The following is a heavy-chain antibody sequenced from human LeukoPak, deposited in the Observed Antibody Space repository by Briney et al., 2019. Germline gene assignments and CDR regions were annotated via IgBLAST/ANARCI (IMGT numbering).Heavy chain of an antibody. V-gene: IGHV3-30*18. CDR3: AKDGLVPGDY. CDR2: ISYDGSNK. CDR1: GFTFSSYG. D-gene: IGHD6-19*01. Sequence: PGGSLRLSCAASGFTFSSYGMHWVRQAPGKGLEWVAVISYDGSNKYYADSVKGRFTISRDNSKNTLYLLMNSLRAEDTAVYYCAKDGLVPGDYWGQGTLVTVSS. J-gene: IGHJ4*02.